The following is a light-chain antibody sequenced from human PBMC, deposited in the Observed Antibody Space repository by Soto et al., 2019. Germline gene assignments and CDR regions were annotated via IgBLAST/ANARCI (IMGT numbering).Light chain of an antibody. V-gene: IGKV3-20*01. Sequence: EIVLTQSPGTLSLSPGERATLSCRASQSVGSSYLAWYQQKPGQALRLLIYGAYDRATGIPDRFSGSGSGTEFTLTISRLEPEDFAVYYCQQYGSPHFTFGPGTKVDIK. CDR2: GAY. J-gene: IGKJ3*01. CDR1: QSVGSSY. CDR3: QQYGSPHFT.